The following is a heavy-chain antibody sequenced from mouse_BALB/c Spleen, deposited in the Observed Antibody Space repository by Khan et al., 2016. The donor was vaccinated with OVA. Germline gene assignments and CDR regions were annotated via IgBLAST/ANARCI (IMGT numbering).Heavy chain of an antibody. D-gene: IGHD2-4*01. Sequence: EVQLVESGPGLVKPSQSLSLTCTVTGYSITSEFAWNWIRQFPGNKLEWMGYISYSGNTRYNPSLKSLISIPRDTSRNQFFLQLNSVTTEDTATYYCARKDYYDYDPFPYGGQGTLVTVSA. CDR2: ISYSGNT. J-gene: IGHJ3*01. V-gene: IGHV3-2*02. CDR3: ARKDYYDYDPFPY. CDR1: GYSITSEFA.